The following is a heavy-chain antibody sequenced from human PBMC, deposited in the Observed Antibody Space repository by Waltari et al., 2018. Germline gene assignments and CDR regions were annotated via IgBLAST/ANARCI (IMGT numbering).Heavy chain of an antibody. CDR3: ARPLGGSGSSADY. CDR1: GFTFSSYW. CDR2: IKQDGSEK. D-gene: IGHD3-10*01. V-gene: IGHV3-7*01. J-gene: IGHJ4*02. Sequence: EVQLVESGGGLVQPGGSLRLSCAASGFTFSSYWMSWVRQAPGKGMEWVANIKQDGSEKYYVDSVKGRFTISRDNAKNSLYLQMNSLRAEDTAVYYCARPLGGSGSSADYWGQGTLVTVSS.